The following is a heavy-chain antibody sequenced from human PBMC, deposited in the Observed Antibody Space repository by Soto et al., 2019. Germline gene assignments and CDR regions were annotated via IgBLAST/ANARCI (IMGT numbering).Heavy chain of an antibody. J-gene: IGHJ5*02. V-gene: IGHV4-30-2*01. CDR2: IYHSGST. Sequence: SETLSLTCAVSGGSISSGGYSWSWIRQPPGKGLEWIGYIYHSGSTYYNPSLKSRVTISVDRSKNQFSLKLSSVTAADTAVYYCARETRNSSSGWIWFXPWGQGTLVXVS. CDR1: GGSISSGGYS. CDR3: ARETRNSSSGWIWFXP. D-gene: IGHD3-22*01.